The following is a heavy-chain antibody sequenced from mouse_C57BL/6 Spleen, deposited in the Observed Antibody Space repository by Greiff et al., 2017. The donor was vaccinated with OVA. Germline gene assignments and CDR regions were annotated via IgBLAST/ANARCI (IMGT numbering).Heavy chain of an antibody. Sequence: QVQLQQPGAELVRPGSSVKLSCKASGYTFTSYWMHWVKQRPIQGLEWIGNIDPSDSETHYNQKFKDKATLTVDKSSSTAYMQLSSLTSEDSAVYYCARYGSSYRGYAMDYWGQGTSVTVSS. D-gene: IGHD1-1*01. J-gene: IGHJ4*01. CDR3: ARYGSSYRGYAMDY. V-gene: IGHV1-52*01. CDR1: GYTFTSYW. CDR2: IDPSDSET.